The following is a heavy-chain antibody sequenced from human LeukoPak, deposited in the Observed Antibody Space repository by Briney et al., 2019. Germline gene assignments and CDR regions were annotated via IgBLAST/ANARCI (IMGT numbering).Heavy chain of an antibody. D-gene: IGHD6-19*01. CDR3: ARGYSSGWYRGNWFDP. V-gene: IGHV4-34*01. CDR1: GGSFSGYY. Sequence: PETLSLTCAVYGGSFSGYYWSWIRQPPGKGLEWIGEINHSGSTNYNPSLKSRVTISVDTSKNQFSLKLSSVTAADTAVYYCARGYSSGWYRGNWFDPWGQGTLVTVSS. J-gene: IGHJ5*02. CDR2: INHSGST.